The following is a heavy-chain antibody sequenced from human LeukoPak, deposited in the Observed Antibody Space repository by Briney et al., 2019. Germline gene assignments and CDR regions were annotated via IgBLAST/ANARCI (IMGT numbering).Heavy chain of an antibody. Sequence: GGSLRLSCAASGFSCNTYAMSWVRQAPGKGLEWVSAISNTGGSTYYADFVKGRFTISRDKSKNTLSLQMNSLRAEDTAVYYCAQQVGYCSSGSCYFTYWGQGTLVTVSS. J-gene: IGHJ1*01. CDR3: AQQVGYCSSGSCYFTY. V-gene: IGHV3-23*01. D-gene: IGHD2-15*01. CDR2: ISNTGGST. CDR1: GFSCNTYA.